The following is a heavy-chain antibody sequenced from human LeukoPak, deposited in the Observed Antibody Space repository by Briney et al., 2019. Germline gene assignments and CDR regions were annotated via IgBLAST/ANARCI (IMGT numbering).Heavy chain of an antibody. J-gene: IGHJ4*02. V-gene: IGHV4-59*06. CDR3: ARVTTVTEYYFDY. CDR2: IYYSGST. CDR1: GGSMSPYH. Sequence: PSETLSLTCTVPGGSMSPYHWSWIRQHPGKGLEWIGYIYYSGSTYYNPSLKSRVTISVDTSKNQFSLKLSSVTAADTAVYYCARVTTVTEYYFDYWGQGTLVTVSS. D-gene: IGHD4-17*01.